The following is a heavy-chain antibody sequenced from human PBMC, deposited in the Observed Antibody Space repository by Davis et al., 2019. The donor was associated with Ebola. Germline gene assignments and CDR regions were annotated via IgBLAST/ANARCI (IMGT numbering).Heavy chain of an antibody. Sequence: GESLKISCAASGFTFSGSAMHWVRQASGKGLEWVGRIRSKANSYATAYAASVKGRFTISRDDSKNTAYLQMNSPKTEDTAVYYCTRLGGSSSSSHYWGQGTLVTVSS. CDR1: GFTFSGSA. CDR2: IRSKANSYAT. V-gene: IGHV3-73*01. D-gene: IGHD6-6*01. J-gene: IGHJ4*02. CDR3: TRLGGSSSSSHY.